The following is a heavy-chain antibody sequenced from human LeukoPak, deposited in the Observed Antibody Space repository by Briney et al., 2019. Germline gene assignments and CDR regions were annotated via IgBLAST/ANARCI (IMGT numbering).Heavy chain of an antibody. CDR3: ARDSSGSPNY. D-gene: IGHD1-26*01. V-gene: IGHV1-2*06. CDR1: GHTFTGYY. Sequence: ASVKVSCKASGHTFTGYYMHWVRQAPGQGLEWMGRINPNSGGTSYAQKLQGRVTMTTDTSTSTAYMELRSLRSDDTAVYYCARDSSGSPNYWGQGTLVTVSS. J-gene: IGHJ4*02. CDR2: INPNSGGT.